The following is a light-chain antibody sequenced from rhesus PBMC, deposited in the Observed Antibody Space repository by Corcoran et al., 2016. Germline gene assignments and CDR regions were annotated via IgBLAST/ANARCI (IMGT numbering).Light chain of an antibody. Sequence: DIQMTQSPSSLSASLGDTVTITCRASQGISSWLAWYQQKPGKAPKLRIYKAYSLRSGVPSRVSGGGSGTDFTLTISSLQSEDFATYYCQQYSSRPLTFGGGTKVELK. CDR3: QQYSSRPLT. CDR2: KAY. CDR1: QGISSW. V-gene: IGKV1-22*01. J-gene: IGKJ4*01.